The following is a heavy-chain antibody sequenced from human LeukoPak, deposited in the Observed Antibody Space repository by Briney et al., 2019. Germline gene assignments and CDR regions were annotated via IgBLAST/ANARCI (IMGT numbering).Heavy chain of an antibody. CDR3: ARDLTWRLDY. CDR2: IKEDGSVK. Sequence: GGSLRLSCTASGFTFSNHWMTWVRQPPGKGLEWVANIKEDGSVKHYVDSVKGRFTISRDNTKNALYLQMNSLRADDTAVYFCARDLTWRLDYWGQGTLITVSS. D-gene: IGHD3-9*01. J-gene: IGHJ4*02. CDR1: GFTFSNHW. V-gene: IGHV3-7*03.